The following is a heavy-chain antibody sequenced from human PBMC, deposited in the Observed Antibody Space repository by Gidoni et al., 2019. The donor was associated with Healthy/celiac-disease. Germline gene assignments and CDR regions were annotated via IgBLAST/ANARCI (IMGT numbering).Heavy chain of an antibody. CDR2: ISGSGDST. CDR3: AKDSPDYYGSGSYYSGDYYFDY. J-gene: IGHJ4*02. CDR1: GFTFSSSA. V-gene: IGHV3-23*01. D-gene: IGHD3-10*01. Sequence: EVQLLESGGGLVQPGGSLRLSCAASGFTFSSSAMSWVRQAPGKGLEWVSAISGSGDSTYYADSVKGRFTISRDNSKNTLYLQMNSLRAEDTAVYYCAKDSPDYYGSGSYYSGDYYFDYWGQGTLVTVSS.